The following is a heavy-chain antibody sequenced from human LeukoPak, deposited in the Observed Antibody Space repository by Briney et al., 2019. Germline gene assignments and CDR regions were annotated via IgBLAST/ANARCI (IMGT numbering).Heavy chain of an antibody. CDR2: ISAYNGNT. CDR1: GYTFTSYG. V-gene: IGHV1-18*01. CDR3: ARDHRSYSSSSSGGQNWFDP. J-gene: IGHJ5*02. Sequence: ASVKVSCKASGYTFTSYGISWVRQAPGQGVEWMGWISAYNGNTNYAQKLQGRVTMTTDTSTSTAYMELRSLRSDDTAVYYCARDHRSYSSSSSGGQNWFDPWGQGTLVTVSS. D-gene: IGHD6-6*01.